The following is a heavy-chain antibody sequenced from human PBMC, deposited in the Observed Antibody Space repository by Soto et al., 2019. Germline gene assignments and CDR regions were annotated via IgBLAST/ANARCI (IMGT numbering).Heavy chain of an antibody. J-gene: IGHJ4*02. D-gene: IGHD2-21*02. CDR1: GFSVRTNY. V-gene: IGHV3-53*01. Sequence: LRLSCAASGFSVRTNYMSWVRQSPGKGLEWVSVFESGGSIYYADSVKGRFIISRDYAKNTVYLQMNSLRAEDTAVYYCARAGVTPVFFDYWGQGTMVTVYS. CDR2: FESGGSI. CDR3: ARAGVTPVFFDY.